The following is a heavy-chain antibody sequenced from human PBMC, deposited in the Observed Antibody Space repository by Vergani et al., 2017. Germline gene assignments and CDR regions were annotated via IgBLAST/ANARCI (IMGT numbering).Heavy chain of an antibody. CDR2: INNDGHT. D-gene: IGHD3-10*01. Sequence: QVQLQQWGAGVVKPSGTLSLTCAVFGESFSSFYWSWIRQPPGKGLEWIGEINNDGHTNYNPSLESGVTVSRDTAKNQFSLNLMSVTAADPAMYYCAVRPRVNLVGGEIVTKRTFDYWSQGSLVTGSS. J-gene: IGHJ4*02. V-gene: IGHV4-34*02. CDR1: GESFSSFY. CDR3: AVRPRVNLVGGEIVTKRTFDY.